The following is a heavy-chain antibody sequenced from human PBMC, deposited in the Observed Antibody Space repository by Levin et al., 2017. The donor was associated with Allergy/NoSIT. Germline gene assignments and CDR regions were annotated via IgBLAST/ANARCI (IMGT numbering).Heavy chain of an antibody. J-gene: IGHJ6*02. CDR3: ARQRQIGRSLDV. Sequence: PSETLSLTCTVSGGSFSSTSYYWGWIRQPPGKGLEWIGNIYYSGSTYYNASLKSRVTISGDTSKNQFSLKLTSVTAADTGVYYCARQRQIGRSLDVWGQGTSVTVSS. D-gene: IGHD1-26*01. V-gene: IGHV4-39*01. CDR1: GGSFSSTSYY. CDR2: IYYSGST.